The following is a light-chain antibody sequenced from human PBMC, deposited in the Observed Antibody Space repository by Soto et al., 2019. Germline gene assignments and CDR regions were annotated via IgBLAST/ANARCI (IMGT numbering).Light chain of an antibody. Sequence: EIVLTQSPGTLSLSPGDRATLSCRASQSVSSSDLAWYQQKPGQAPRLLIYGASTRATGIPDRCSGSGSGTDFTLTISRLEPEAFAVYYCQQYGGSPLYTFGQGNKLEIK. J-gene: IGKJ2*01. CDR2: GAS. CDR3: QQYGGSPLYT. CDR1: QSVSSSD. V-gene: IGKV3-20*01.